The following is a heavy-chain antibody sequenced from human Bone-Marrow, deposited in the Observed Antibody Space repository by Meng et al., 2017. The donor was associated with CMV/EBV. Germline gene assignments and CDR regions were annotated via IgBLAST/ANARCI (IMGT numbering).Heavy chain of an antibody. J-gene: IGHJ4*02. CDR2: LNWNGYST. D-gene: IGHD1-1*01. CDR1: GFPFGDYA. CDR3: ANDPPFNSWPNY. Sequence: GESLKISCATSGFPFGDYAMSWVRQAPGKGLEWVSGLNWNGYSTGYADSVKRRFTIYRDNSKNTLYLQLNSLRAEDTAVYYCANDPPFNSWPNYWGQGTLVTVSS. V-gene: IGHV3-20*04.